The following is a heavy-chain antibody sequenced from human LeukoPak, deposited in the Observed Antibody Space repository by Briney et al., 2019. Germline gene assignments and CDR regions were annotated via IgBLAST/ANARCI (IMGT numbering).Heavy chain of an antibody. CDR3: TTDPGSSWYFFYGRDPDY. J-gene: IGHJ4*02. D-gene: IGHD6-13*01. V-gene: IGHV3-15*01. CDR1: GFTFSNAW. CDR2: IKSKTDGGTT. Sequence: GGSLRLSCAASGFTFSNAWMSWARQTPGKGLEWVGRIKSKTDGGTTDYAAPVKGRFTISRDDSKNTLYLQMNSLKTEDTAVYYCTTDPGSSWYFFYGRDPDYWGQGTLVTVSS.